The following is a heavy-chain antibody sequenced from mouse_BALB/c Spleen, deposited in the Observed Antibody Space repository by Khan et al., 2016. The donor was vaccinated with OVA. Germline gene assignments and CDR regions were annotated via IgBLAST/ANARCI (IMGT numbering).Heavy chain of an antibody. CDR3: ARDGSRYNYAIDY. D-gene: IGHD2-3*01. Sequence: EVKLLESGPGLVKPSQSLSLTCTVTGYSITSDYAWNWIRQFPGNKLEWMGYISYSGSTNYNPALKSQISITRDTSKNTFFLQLNSVTTEDTATYYCARDGSRYNYAIDYWGQGTSVTVSS. CDR1: GYSITSDYA. CDR2: ISYSGST. V-gene: IGHV3-2*02. J-gene: IGHJ4*01.